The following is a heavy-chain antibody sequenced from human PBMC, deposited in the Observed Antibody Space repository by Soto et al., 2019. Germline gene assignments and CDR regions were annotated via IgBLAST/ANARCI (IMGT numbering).Heavy chain of an antibody. CDR3: SGGVGDAF. CDR1: ESTVRRDW. V-gene: IGHV3-7*04. Sequence: EVHLVESGGGVVQTGGSLRLSCTIYESTVRRDWMNWVRQAPGKGLEWVAHINQDGSEKYYVDSVKGRFTISRDNANNLLSLQMNSLGAGDTAMYYCSGGVGDAFWGQGTLVTVSS. CDR2: INQDGSEK. D-gene: IGHD1-26*01. J-gene: IGHJ4*02.